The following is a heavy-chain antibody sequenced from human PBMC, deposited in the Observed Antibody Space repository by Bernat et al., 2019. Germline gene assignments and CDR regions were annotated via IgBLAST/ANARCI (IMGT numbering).Heavy chain of an antibody. V-gene: IGHV3-53*05. CDR3: ARDSSPTTVTTFGDALDI. J-gene: IGHJ3*02. D-gene: IGHD3-16*01. CDR2: IYSGGRT. Sequence: EVQLVETGGDLIQPGGSLRLSCAASGIIVSSNYMSWIRQAPGKGLEWVSGIYSGGRTYYADSVKGRFTISRDNSKNTVYLQMNSLRVDDTAVYYCARDSSPTTVTTFGDALDIWGQGTVVTVSS. CDR1: GIIVSSNY.